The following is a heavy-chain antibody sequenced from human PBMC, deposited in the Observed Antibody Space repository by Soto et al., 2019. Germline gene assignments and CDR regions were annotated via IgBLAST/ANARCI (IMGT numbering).Heavy chain of an antibody. CDR3: IKASTVTGVGGYR. D-gene: IGHD6-19*01. J-gene: IGHJ5*02. CDR1: GFAFSSYW. Sequence: EVQLVESGGGLVQPGGSLRLSCAASGFAFSSYWMQWVRQAPGTGPVWVSRISSDGRNTTYADFVKGRFTISRDNAENTLHLQMTSLTDADTAVYYCIKASTVTGVGGYRWGQGTLVTVSS. V-gene: IGHV3-74*01. CDR2: ISSDGRNT.